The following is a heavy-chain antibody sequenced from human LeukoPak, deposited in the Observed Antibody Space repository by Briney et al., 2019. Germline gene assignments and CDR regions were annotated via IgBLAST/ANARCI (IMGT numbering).Heavy chain of an antibody. CDR1: GFTFSSYT. J-gene: IGHJ4*02. CDR2: IRSRAYDGAT. CDR3: ARQQLAGSTFLDY. Sequence: GGSLRLSCAASGFTFSSYTMSWVRQAPGKGLELVGFIRSRAYDGATEYAASVKGRFTISRDDSKRIAYLQMNSLKTEDTAVYFCARQQLAGSTFLDYWGQGTLVTVSS. D-gene: IGHD1-1*01. V-gene: IGHV3-49*04.